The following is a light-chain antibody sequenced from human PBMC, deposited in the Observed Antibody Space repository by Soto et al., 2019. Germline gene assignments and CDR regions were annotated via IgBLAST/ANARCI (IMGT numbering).Light chain of an antibody. Sequence: ELTQPPSVSLAPGQTARIACGGNNIGSKSVHWYQQLPGTAPKLLIYDNSNRPSGVPDRFSGSKSGTSASLAITGLQAEDGTDYYCQSYDSRLSAVVFGGGTQLTVL. J-gene: IGLJ2*01. CDR3: QSYDSRLSAVV. V-gene: IGLV1-40*01. CDR2: DNS. CDR1: NNIGSKS.